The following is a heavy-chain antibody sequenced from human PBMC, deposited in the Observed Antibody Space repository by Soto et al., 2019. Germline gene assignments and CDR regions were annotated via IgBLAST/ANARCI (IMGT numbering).Heavy chain of an antibody. D-gene: IGHD2-21*02. Sequence: PSETLSLTCTVAGGSISGFYWSWVRQPAGKGLEWIGRIYSSGATKYNPSLRNRVTMSVDTSTDQYSLNLASMTAADTAVYFCARGPFCGNDCYFDVWGQGTQVTASS. CDR1: GGSISGFY. CDR2: IYSSGAT. V-gene: IGHV4-4*07. CDR3: ARGPFCGNDCYFDV. J-gene: IGHJ4*02.